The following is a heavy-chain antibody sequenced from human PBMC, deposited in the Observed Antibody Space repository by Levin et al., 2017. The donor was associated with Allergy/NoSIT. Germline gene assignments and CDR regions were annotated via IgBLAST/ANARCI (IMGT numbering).Heavy chain of an antibody. V-gene: IGHV4-39*01. Sequence: PSETLSLTCTVSGGSISSSSYYWGWIRQPPGKGLEWIGSIYYSGSTYYNPSLKSRVTISVDTSKNQFSLKLSSVTAADTAVYYCARHLGLRIFDYWGQGTLVTVSS. CDR1: GGSISSSSYY. CDR3: ARHLGLRIFDY. D-gene: IGHD3-16*01. J-gene: IGHJ4*02. CDR2: IYYSGST.